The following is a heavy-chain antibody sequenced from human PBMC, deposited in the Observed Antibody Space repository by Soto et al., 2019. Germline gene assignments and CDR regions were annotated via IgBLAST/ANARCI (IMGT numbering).Heavy chain of an antibody. D-gene: IGHD2-2*01. CDR3: AREGYCSSTSCYSFDY. CDR2: ISSNGGST. V-gene: IGHV3-64*01. J-gene: IGHJ4*02. Sequence: EVQLVESGGGLVQPGGSLRLSCAASGFTFSSYAMHWVRQAPGKGLEYVSAISSNGGSTYYANSVKGRFTISRDNSKNTLYLQMGCLRAEDMAVYYCAREGYCSSTSCYSFDYWGQGTLVTVSS. CDR1: GFTFSSYA.